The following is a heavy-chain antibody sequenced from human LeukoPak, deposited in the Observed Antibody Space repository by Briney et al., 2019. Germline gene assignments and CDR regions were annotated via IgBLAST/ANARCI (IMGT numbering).Heavy chain of an antibody. CDR3: ARHRGGFDL. Sequence: SETLSLACTVSGGSISSYYWSWLRQPPGKGLEWLGYIYYSGGTNYNPSLKSRVTISVDTSKIHFSLKLSSVTAADTAAYYCARHRGGFDLWGQGTMVTVSS. CDR2: IYYSGGT. CDR1: GGSISSYY. J-gene: IGHJ3*01. V-gene: IGHV4-59*01. D-gene: IGHD2-15*01.